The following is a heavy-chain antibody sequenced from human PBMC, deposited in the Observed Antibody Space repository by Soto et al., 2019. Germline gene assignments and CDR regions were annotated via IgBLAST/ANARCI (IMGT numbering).Heavy chain of an antibody. Sequence: QITLKESGPTLVKPTQTLTLTCTFSGFSLSTSGVGVGWIRQPPGKALEWLALIYWDDDKRYSPSLKSRLTITEAPSKHQVVLTMTNMDPVDTATYYCAHLGGVAVAGTVFENWGQGTLVTVSS. J-gene: IGHJ4*02. CDR3: AHLGGVAVAGTVFEN. D-gene: IGHD6-19*01. CDR2: IYWDDDK. CDR1: GFSLSTSGVG. V-gene: IGHV2-5*02.